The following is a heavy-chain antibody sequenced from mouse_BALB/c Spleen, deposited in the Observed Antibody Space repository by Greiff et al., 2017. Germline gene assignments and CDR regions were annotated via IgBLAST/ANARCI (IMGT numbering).Heavy chain of an antibody. V-gene: IGHV5-6-4*01. D-gene: IGHD4-1*01. CDR1: GFTFSSYT. Sequence: EVKLVESGGGLVKPGGSLKLSCAASGFTFSSYTMSWVRQTPEKRLEWVATISSGGSYTYYPDSVKGRFTISRDNAQNTLYLQMSSLKSEDTAMYYCTRSGGDYWGQGTTLTVSS. J-gene: IGHJ2*01. CDR2: ISSGGSYT. CDR3: TRSGGDY.